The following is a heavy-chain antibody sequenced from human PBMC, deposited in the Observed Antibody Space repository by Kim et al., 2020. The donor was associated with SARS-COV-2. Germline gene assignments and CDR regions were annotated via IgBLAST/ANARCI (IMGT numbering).Heavy chain of an antibody. D-gene: IGHD1-1*01. Sequence: SVKGRFTISRDDSNNTAYLQMNSLQTEDTAVYFCTRVPGTPLAFWDAFDIWGQGTMVTVSS. V-gene: IGHV3-73*01. CDR3: TRVPGTPLAFWDAFDI. J-gene: IGHJ3*02.